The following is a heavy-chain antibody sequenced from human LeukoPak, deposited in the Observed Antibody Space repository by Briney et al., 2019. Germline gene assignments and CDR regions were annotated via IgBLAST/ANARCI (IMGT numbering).Heavy chain of an antibody. CDR3: AHRGTMARGVTNWFDP. D-gene: IGHD3-10*01. Sequence: SGPTLVNPTQTLTLTCTFSGFSLSTSGVGVGWIRQPPGKALEWLALIYWDDDKRYSPSLNSRLTITKDTSKNQVVLTMTNMDPVDTATYYRAHRGTMARGVTNWFDPWGQGTLVTVSS. CDR2: IYWDDDK. V-gene: IGHV2-5*02. J-gene: IGHJ5*02. CDR1: GFSLSTSGVG.